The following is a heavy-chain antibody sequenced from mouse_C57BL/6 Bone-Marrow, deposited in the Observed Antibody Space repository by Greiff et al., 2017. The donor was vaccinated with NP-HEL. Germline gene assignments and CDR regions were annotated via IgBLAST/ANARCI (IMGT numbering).Heavy chain of an antibody. Sequence: VQLQQSGAELVRPGASVKLSCTASGFNIKDDYMHWVKQRPEQGLEWIGWIDPENGDTEYASKFQGKATITADTSSTTAYLQLRSLTSEDTAVYYCVYTGDPWCAYWGQGTLFTVSA. CDR2: IDPENGDT. D-gene: IGHD4-1*01. J-gene: IGHJ3*01. CDR3: VYTGDPWCAY. CDR1: GFNIKDDY. V-gene: IGHV14-4*01.